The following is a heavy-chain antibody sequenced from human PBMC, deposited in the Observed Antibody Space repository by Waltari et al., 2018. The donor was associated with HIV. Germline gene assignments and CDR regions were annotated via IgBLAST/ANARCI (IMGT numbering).Heavy chain of an antibody. Sequence: EVQLVQSGAELKKPGESLKISCKGSGYRFTSYWIGWVRQMPGKGREWRGFTSPSASDTSYSPSFQGQVTISADKSISTAYLQWSSLKASDTAMYYGARPHSSGYYYDYWGQGTRVTVSS. CDR2: TSPSASDT. CDR3: ARPHSSGYYYDY. D-gene: IGHD3-22*01. J-gene: IGHJ4*02. CDR1: GYRFTSYW. V-gene: IGHV5-51*01.